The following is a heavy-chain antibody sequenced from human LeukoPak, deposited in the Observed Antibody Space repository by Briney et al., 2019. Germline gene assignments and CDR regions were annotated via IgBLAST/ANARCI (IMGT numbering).Heavy chain of an antibody. CDR3: ALTYYDSSGHLDY. V-gene: IGHV1-69*04. CDR2: IIPIFGIA. Sequence: SVRVSCTASVGTFSSYAISWVRQAPGQGLEWMGRIIPIFGIANYAQKFQGRVTITADKSTSTAYMELSSLRSEDTAVYYCALTYYDSSGHLDYWGQGTLVTVSS. J-gene: IGHJ4*02. CDR1: VGTFSSYA. D-gene: IGHD3-22*01.